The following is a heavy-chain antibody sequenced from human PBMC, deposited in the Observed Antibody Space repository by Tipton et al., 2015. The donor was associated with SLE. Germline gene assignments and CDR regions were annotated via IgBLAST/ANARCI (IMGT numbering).Heavy chain of an antibody. CDR3: AITTYSGGWPGIFES. V-gene: IGHV4-59*08. J-gene: IGHJ4*02. Sequence: TLSLTCTVSGVSFSSYYWSWIRQSPGKRLEWIGYVFYTGSTKYNPSLDSRVTISVDTSKNQFSLKLGSVTAADTAIYYCAITTYSGGWPGIFESWGQGAQVTVSS. D-gene: IGHD2-15*01. CDR2: VFYTGST. CDR1: GVSFSSYY.